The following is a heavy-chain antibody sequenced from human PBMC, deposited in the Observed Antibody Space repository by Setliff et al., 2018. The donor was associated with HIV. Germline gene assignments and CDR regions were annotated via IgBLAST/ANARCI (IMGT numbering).Heavy chain of an antibody. V-gene: IGHV4-59*12. D-gene: IGHD3-10*01. CDR2: LNYDGVT. CDR3: ARGRMISMVRGFKDFDY. J-gene: IGHJ4*02. CDR1: GGSIKSYY. Sequence: SETLSLTCTVSGGSIKSYYWSWIRQAPGRGLERIGELNYDGVTNYNPSLKSRLTTSVDRSKNQFSLRLTSVTAADTAVYYCARGRMISMVRGFKDFDYWGQGTLVTVS.